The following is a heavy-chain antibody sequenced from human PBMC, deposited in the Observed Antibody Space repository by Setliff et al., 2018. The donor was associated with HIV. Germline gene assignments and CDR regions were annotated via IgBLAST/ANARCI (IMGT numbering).Heavy chain of an antibody. CDR2: IIHSGGT. CDR3: ARRSGYAEDY. CDR1: GGSFSGYY. D-gene: IGHD5-12*01. V-gene: IGHV4-34*12. Sequence: SETLSLTCAVYGGSFSGYYWDWIRQPPGKGLEWIGEIIHSGGTNYNPSLKSRVTISVDTSKNQFSLKLSSVTAADTAVYYCARRSGYAEDYWGQGTLVTVSS. J-gene: IGHJ4*02.